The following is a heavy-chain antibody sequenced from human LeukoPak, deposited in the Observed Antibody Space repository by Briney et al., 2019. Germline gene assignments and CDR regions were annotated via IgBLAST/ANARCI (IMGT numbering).Heavy chain of an antibody. V-gene: IGHV3-7*01. Sequence: GGSLRLSCAASGFTFSSYWMSWVRQAPGKGLEGVANIKQDGSEKYYVDSVKGRFTISRDNAKNSLYLQMNSLRAEDTAVYYCARDGDIVVVPAAIGYYGMDVWGQGTTVTVSS. CDR2: IKQDGSEK. J-gene: IGHJ6*02. D-gene: IGHD2-2*01. CDR1: GFTFSSYW. CDR3: ARDGDIVVVPAAIGYYGMDV.